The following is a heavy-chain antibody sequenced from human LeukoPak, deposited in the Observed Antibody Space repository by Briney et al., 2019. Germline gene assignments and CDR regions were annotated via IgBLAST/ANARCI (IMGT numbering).Heavy chain of an antibody. J-gene: IGHJ4*02. D-gene: IGHD1-1*01. CDR2: ISGSGGST. V-gene: IGHV3-23*01. CDR3: AKDPWDNWNDALRDY. CDR1: GFTFSSYA. Sequence: PGGSLRLSCAASGFTFSSYAMSWVRQAPGKGPEWVSAISGSGGSTYYADSVKGRFTISKDNSKNTLYLQMNSLRAEDTAVYYCAKDPWDNWNDALRDYWGQGTLVTVSS.